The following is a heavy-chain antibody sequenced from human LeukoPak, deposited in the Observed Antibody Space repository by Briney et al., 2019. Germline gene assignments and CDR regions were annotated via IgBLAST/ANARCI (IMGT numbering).Heavy chain of an antibody. D-gene: IGHD3-22*01. CDR1: GFTFSSYA. CDR2: ISGSGGST. CDR3: VKDGDYYDSSGYYYSFDY. J-gene: IGHJ4*02. V-gene: IGHV3-23*01. Sequence: GGSLRLSCAASGFTFSSYAMSWVRQAPGKGLEWVSAISGSGGSTYYADSVKGRFTISRDNSKNTLYPQMNSLRAEDTAVYYCVKDGDYYDSSGYYYSFDYWGQGTLVTVSS.